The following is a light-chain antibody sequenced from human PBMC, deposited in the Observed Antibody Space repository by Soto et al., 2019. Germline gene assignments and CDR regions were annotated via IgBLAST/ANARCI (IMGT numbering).Light chain of an antibody. CDR3: QQYNTYSWT. CDR2: KAS. CDR1: QTVNVF. Sequence: DIQMTQSPSTLSASVGDRVTITCLASQTVNVFLAWYQQKPGKAPKLLIQKASTLETGVPSRFSGSGSGTDFALTISGLQPDDFATYYCQQYNTYSWTFGQGTRV. V-gene: IGKV1-5*03. J-gene: IGKJ1*01.